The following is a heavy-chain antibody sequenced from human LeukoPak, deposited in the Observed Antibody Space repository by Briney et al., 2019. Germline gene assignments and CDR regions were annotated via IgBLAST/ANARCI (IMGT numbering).Heavy chain of an antibody. V-gene: IGHV4-34*01. J-gene: IGHJ6*02. CDR1: GGSISSYY. D-gene: IGHD6-19*01. CDR3: ARGPHRKGAVAGKGGAYYGMDV. Sequence: SETLSLTCTVSGGSISSYYWSWIRQPPGKGLEGIGEINHSGSTNYNPSLKSRVTISVDTSKNQFSLKLSSVTAADTAVYYCARGPHRKGAVAGKGGAYYGMDVWGQGPTVTVSS. CDR2: INHSGST.